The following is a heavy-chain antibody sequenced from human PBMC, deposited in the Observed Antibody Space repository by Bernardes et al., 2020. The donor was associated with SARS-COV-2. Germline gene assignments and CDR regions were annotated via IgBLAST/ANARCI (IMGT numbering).Heavy chain of an antibody. CDR3: ARHSGYNSLHYGMDV. CDR1: GGTFSSYT. CDR2: INPVLDTT. Sequence: SVKASCKASGGTFSSYTISWVRQAPGQGLEWMGRINPVLDTTNHAQKFQGRLTITADKATSTAYMEVRGLRSQDTAVYYCARHSGYNSLHYGMDVWGQGTTVTVSS. V-gene: IGHV1-69*08. J-gene: IGHJ6*02. D-gene: IGHD5-12*01.